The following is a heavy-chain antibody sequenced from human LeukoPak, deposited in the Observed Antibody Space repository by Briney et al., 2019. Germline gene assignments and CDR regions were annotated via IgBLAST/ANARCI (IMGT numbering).Heavy chain of an antibody. V-gene: IGHV3-30-3*01. D-gene: IGHD3-3*01. CDR2: ISYDGSNK. Sequence: PGRSLRLSCAASGFTFSSYAMHWVRQAPGKGLEWVAVISYDGSNKYYADSVKGRFTISRDNSKNALYLQMNSLRAEDTAVYYCARLESGEPSPYDAFDIWGQGTMVTVSS. CDR1: GFTFSSYA. J-gene: IGHJ3*02. CDR3: ARLESGEPSPYDAFDI.